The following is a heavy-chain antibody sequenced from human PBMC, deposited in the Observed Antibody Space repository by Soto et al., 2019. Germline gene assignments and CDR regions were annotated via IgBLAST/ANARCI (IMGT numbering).Heavy chain of an antibody. CDR1: GGSFSGYY. Sequence: ETLSLTCAVYGGSFSGYYLSWMRHPPGMSLELIEGINHSGSTNYNPSLKSRVTISVDTSKNQSSLKLSSVTAADTAVYYCARDLPPGYWTTHYYYYYGMDVWGQGTTVTVS. J-gene: IGHJ6*02. D-gene: IGHD2-2*03. V-gene: IGHV4-34*01. CDR2: INHSGST. CDR3: ARDLPPGYWTTHYYYYYGMDV.